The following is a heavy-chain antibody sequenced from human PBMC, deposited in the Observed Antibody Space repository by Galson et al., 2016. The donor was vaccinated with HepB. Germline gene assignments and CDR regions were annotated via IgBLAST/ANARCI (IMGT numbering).Heavy chain of an antibody. CDR3: AARPGRQYWPAPLDF. J-gene: IGHJ4*02. CDR1: VITVSDTY. V-gene: IGHV3-53*01. D-gene: IGHD2/OR15-2a*01. CDR2: INTGGDA. Sequence: SLRLSCAASVITVSDTYMIWVRQAPGTALEWVSHINTGGDAYYADSVRGRFTISRDNSKNTLYLQMNNLRAEDAAIYYCAARPGRQYWPAPLDFWGQGTLVSVSS.